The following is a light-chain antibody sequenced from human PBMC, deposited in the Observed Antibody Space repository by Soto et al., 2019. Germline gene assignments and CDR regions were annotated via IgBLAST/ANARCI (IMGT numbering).Light chain of an antibody. CDR1: QSISTW. Sequence: DIQMTQSPSTLSASVGDRVTITCRASQSISTWLSWYQQKPGKAPKVLIYKASNLQSGVSSRFSGSGSGTEFTLTISNLQPDDFATYYCQDYNSWTFGQGTKVEI. CDR3: QDYNSWT. CDR2: KAS. V-gene: IGKV1-5*03. J-gene: IGKJ1*01.